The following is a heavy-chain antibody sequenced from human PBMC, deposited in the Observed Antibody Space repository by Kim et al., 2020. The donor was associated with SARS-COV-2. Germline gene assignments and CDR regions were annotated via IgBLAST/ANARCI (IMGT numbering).Heavy chain of an antibody. J-gene: IGHJ6*02. D-gene: IGHD3-9*01. CDR3: ALSEGGLYYSVILSGIWDPSWWYSYYGMDV. CDR2: IIPIFGTA. V-gene: IGHV1-69*13. CDR1: GGTFSSYA. Sequence: SVKVSCKASGGTFSSYAISWVRQAPGQGLEWMGGIIPIFGTANYAQKFQGRVTITADESTSPAYMELSSLRSEDTAVYYCALSEGGLYYSVILSGIWDPSWWYSYYGMDVWGQGTTVTVSS.